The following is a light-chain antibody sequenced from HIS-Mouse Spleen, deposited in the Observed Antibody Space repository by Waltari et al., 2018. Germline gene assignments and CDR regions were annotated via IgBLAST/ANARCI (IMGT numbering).Light chain of an antibody. V-gene: IGLV2-23*01. J-gene: IGLJ2*01. Sequence: QSALTQPASVSGSPGQSITISCTGTSSDVGSYNLVSWYQQHPGKAPKLMISGGSKRPSGVSNRFSGSKSGNTASLTISGLQAEDEADYYCCSYAGSSTVVFGGGTKLTVL. CDR1: SSDVGSYNL. CDR3: CSYAGSSTVV. CDR2: GGS.